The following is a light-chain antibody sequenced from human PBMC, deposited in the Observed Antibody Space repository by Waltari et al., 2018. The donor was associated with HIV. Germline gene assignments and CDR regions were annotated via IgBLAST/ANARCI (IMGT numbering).Light chain of an antibody. Sequence: QSVLTQPPSVSGAPGQRVTFSCPGSRSNIGAGHELHLYQKLPGTDPKLLIYGNNNRPAGVPDRFSGSKSGTSASLAITGLQAEDEGDYYCQSYDSSLSGPVFGGGTKLTVL. V-gene: IGLV1-40*01. CDR3: QSYDSSLSGPV. CDR2: GNN. J-gene: IGLJ3*02. CDR1: RSNIGAGHE.